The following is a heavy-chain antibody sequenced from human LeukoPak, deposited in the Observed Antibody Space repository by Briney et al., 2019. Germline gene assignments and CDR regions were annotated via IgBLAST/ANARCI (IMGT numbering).Heavy chain of an antibody. CDR2: ISAYNGNT. D-gene: IGHD2-15*01. V-gene: IGHV1-18*01. CDR1: GYTFTSYG. Sequence: ASVKVSCKASGYTFTSYGISWVRQAPGQALEWMGWISAYNGNTNYAQKLQGRVTMTTDTSTSTAYMELRSLRSDDTAVYYCARDRRYCSGGSCYPPVPSYWGQGTLVTVSS. CDR3: ARDRRYCSGGSCYPPVPSY. J-gene: IGHJ4*02.